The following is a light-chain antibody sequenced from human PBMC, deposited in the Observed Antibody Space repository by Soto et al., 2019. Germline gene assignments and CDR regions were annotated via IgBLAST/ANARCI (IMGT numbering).Light chain of an antibody. Sequence: EIVMTQSPATLSVSPGERAALSCRASRSISTNLAWYQQKPGQAPRLLISDASNRATGVPARFSGSGSGTDFTLTISSLQSEDFAVYYCQQYHNWPPRTFGQGTKVDIK. J-gene: IGKJ1*01. CDR2: DAS. CDR1: RSISTN. CDR3: QQYHNWPPRT. V-gene: IGKV3-15*01.